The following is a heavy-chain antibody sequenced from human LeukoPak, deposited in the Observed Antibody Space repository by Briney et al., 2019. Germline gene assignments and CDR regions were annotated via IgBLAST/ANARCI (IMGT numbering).Heavy chain of an antibody. D-gene: IGHD1-7*01. J-gene: IGHJ4*02. CDR3: AKDWNWAIDY. Sequence: GGSLRLSCAASGFSFSSYWMHWVRQAPGKGPVWVSLISNDESTIIYADSVKGRFTISRDNSKNTLFLQMNNLRVEDMAVLYCAKDWNWAIDYWGQGTLVTVSS. CDR2: ISNDESTI. V-gene: IGHV3-74*01. CDR1: GFSFSSYW.